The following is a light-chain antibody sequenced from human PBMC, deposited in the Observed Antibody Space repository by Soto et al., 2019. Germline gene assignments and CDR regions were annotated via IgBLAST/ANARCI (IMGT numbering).Light chain of an antibody. CDR2: SAS. V-gene: IGKV3-20*01. CDR3: QQYSSLPRT. J-gene: IGKJ1*01. CDR1: QSVSSSY. Sequence: EIVLTQSPGTLSLSPGERATLSCRASQSVSSSYLAWYHQRPGQAPRVLIHSASSRATGIPDRFTESGSGTDFTLTITRLEPEDFGVYYCQQYSSLPRTFGQGTKVDIK.